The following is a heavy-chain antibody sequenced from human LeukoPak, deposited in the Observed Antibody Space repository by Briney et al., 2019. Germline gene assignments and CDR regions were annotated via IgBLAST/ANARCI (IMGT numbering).Heavy chain of an antibody. Sequence: GGSLRLSCAASGFTFSRYGMSWVRQAPGEGLEWVSVISGSGGSTYYTASVKGRFTISRNNSKNTLYLQMNSLRAEDTAVYYCAKVEDGYKRGNYFDYWGQGTLVTVSS. V-gene: IGHV3-23*01. J-gene: IGHJ4*02. D-gene: IGHD5-24*01. CDR2: ISGSGGST. CDR3: AKVEDGYKRGNYFDY. CDR1: GFTFSRYG.